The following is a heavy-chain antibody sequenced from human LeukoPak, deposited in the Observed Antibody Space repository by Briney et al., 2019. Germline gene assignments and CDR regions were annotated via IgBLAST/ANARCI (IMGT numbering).Heavy chain of an antibody. CDR1: GGSVSSGRYY. D-gene: IGHD3-16*01. CDR2: FYYSGST. J-gene: IGHJ4*02. CDR3: ARKGVSDLYYFDS. Sequence: SETLSLTCTVSGGSVSSGRYYWSWIRQPPGKGLEWIGYFYYSGSTNYNPSLKTRVTISVDTSKNQFSLKVSSVTAADTAVYYCARKGVSDLYYFDSWGQGTLVTVSS. V-gene: IGHV4-61*01.